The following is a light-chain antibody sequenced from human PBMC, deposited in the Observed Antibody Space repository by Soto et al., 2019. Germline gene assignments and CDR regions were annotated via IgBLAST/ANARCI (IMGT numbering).Light chain of an antibody. Sequence: DIQMTQSPSSPSASVGDRVTITCRASQNISSFLNWYQQKPGKAPKFLIYAASSLQSGVPSRFNASGSGTDFTLTISSLQPEDFATYYCQQSYSTSWAFGQGTKVDIK. CDR1: QNISSF. J-gene: IGKJ1*01. CDR3: QQSYSTSWA. V-gene: IGKV1-39*01. CDR2: AAS.